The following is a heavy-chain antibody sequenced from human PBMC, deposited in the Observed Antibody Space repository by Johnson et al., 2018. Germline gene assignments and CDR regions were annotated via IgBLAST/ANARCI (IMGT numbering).Heavy chain of an antibody. CDR2: IIHSGST. J-gene: IGHJ3*02. CDR3: AGLYGGKRSAIAFDI. CDR1: GQSISGYY. V-gene: IGHV4-34*12. Sequence: QVQLQQWGAGLLKPSETMFLTCAVYGQSISGYYWSWIRQPPGKGLEWIGEIIHSGSTNYNPSLKSRVTISVDTSKNQFSLKLSSVTAAETAGYYCAGLYGGKRSAIAFDIWGQGTIVIVSS. D-gene: IGHD2-8*01.